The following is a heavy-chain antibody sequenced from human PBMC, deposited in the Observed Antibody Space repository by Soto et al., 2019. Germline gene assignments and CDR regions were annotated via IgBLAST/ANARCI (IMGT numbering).Heavy chain of an antibody. D-gene: IGHD6-19*01. J-gene: IGHJ3*02. Sequence: EVQLVESGGGLVQPGRSLRLSCAASGITFDNYAMHWVRQAPGKGLEWVSGISSNSGSIGYADSVKGRFTISRDNAKNSLYLEMNSLRAEDTALDYCAKGVSSSWLRDGFDIWGQGTMVTASS. CDR2: ISSNSGSI. CDR1: GITFDNYA. V-gene: IGHV3-9*01. CDR3: AKGVSSSWLRDGFDI.